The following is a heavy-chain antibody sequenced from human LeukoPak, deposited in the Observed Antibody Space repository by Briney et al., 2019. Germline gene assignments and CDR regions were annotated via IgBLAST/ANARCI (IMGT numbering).Heavy chain of an antibody. J-gene: IGHJ3*02. Sequence: PSETLSLTCTVSGGSISSSSYYWGWIRQPPGKGLEWIGSIYYSGSTYYNPSLKSRVTISVDTSKNQFSLKLSSVTAADTAVYYRASFGVPAATGHDAFDIWGQGTMVTVSS. D-gene: IGHD2-2*01. V-gene: IGHV4-39*01. CDR2: IYYSGST. CDR1: GGSISSSSYY. CDR3: ASFGVPAATGHDAFDI.